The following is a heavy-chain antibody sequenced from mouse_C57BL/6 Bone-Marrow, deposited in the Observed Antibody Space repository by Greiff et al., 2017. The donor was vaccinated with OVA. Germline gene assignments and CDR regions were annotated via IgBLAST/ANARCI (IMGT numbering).Heavy chain of an antibody. CDR1: GYTFTRYW. J-gene: IGHJ2*01. D-gene: IGHD1-1*01. CDR2: IDPSDSYT. CDR3: AREAYYYGSSYRFDY. V-gene: IGHV1-69*01. Sequence: KESCKASGYTFTRYWMHWVKQRPGQGLEWIGEIDPSDSYTNYNQKFKGKSTLTVDKSSSTAYMQLSSLTSEDSAVYYCAREAYYYGSSYRFDYWGQGTTLTVSS.